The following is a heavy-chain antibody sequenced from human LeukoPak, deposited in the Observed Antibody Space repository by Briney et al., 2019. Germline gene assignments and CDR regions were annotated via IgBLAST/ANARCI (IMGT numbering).Heavy chain of an antibody. CDR3: AKVSGGGLYYDGMDV. J-gene: IGHJ6*01. D-gene: IGHD1-14*01. CDR1: GFTFNNYA. Sequence: GGSMRLSCAASGFTFNNYAMNWVRQAPGKGLEWVSVISGSGGTTYYADSVKGRFTISRDSSKNTLYLQMNSLRAEDTAVYYCAKVSGGGLYYDGMDVWGQGTTVTVSS. V-gene: IGHV3-23*01. CDR2: ISGSGGTT.